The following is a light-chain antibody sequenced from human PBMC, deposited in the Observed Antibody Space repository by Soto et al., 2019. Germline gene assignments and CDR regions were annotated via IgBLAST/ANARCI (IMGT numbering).Light chain of an antibody. J-gene: IGLJ2*01. V-gene: IGLV2-14*01. CDR3: TSYTSSSTVV. CDR1: NSDVGAYDY. CDR2: EVS. Sequence: QSALTQPASVSGSPGQSITISCTGTNSDVGAYDYVSWYQQHPGKAPKLMIYEVSNWPSGVSNRFSGSKSGNTASLTISGLQAEDEADYYCTSYTSSSTVVFGGGTKLTVL.